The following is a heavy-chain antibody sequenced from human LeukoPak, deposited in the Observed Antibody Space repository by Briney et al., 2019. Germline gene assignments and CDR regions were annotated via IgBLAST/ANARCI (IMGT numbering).Heavy chain of an antibody. Sequence: PGGSLRLSCAASGFTFSSYWMSWVRQAPGKGLEWVANIKQDGSEKYYVDSVKGRFTISRDNAKNSLYLQMSSLRAEDTAAYYCARDTYDSSGYYAHLDYWGQGTLVTVSS. V-gene: IGHV3-7*01. D-gene: IGHD3-22*01. J-gene: IGHJ4*02. CDR2: IKQDGSEK. CDR3: ARDTYDSSGYYAHLDY. CDR1: GFTFSSYW.